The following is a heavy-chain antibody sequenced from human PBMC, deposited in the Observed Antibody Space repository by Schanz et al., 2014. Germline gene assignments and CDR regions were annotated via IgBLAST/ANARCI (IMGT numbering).Heavy chain of an antibody. Sequence: QVQWVQSGADVKKPGTAVKVSCKASEYTFTRHYMHWVRQAPGQGLEWLGVINLSTTYSQKFQGRVTMTRDTSTSTVYMELSSLRSEDTAVYYCARAYYGSRPYFDYWGQGTLVTVSS. CDR1: EYTFTRHY. D-gene: IGHD3-10*01. J-gene: IGHJ4*02. CDR3: ARAYYGSRPYFDY. V-gene: IGHV1-46*01. CDR2: INLST.